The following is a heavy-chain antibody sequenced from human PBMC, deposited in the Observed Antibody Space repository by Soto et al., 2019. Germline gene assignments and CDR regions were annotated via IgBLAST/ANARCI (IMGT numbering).Heavy chain of an antibody. D-gene: IGHD4-17*01. CDR1: GFTFSSYS. Sequence: ESGGGLVQPGGSLRLSCAASGFTFSSYSMNWVRQAPGKGLEWVSYISSSSSTIYYADSVKGRFTISRDNDKNSLYLQMNTLRAEDTAVYYCARDGTVTTLDYWGQGTLVTVSS. J-gene: IGHJ4*02. CDR2: ISSSSSTI. V-gene: IGHV3-48*01. CDR3: ARDGTVTTLDY.